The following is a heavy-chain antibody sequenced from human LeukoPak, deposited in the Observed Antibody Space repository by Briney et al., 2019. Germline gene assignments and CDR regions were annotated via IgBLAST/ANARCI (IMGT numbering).Heavy chain of an antibody. CDR3: ATYRQVLLPFES. CDR2: IIGGAGGT. D-gene: IGHD5-18*01. V-gene: IGHV3-23*01. CDR1: GFTFSSHG. J-gene: IGHJ4*02. Sequence: GGTLRLSCAASGFTFSSHGMSWVRQAPGKGLEWVSGIIGGAGGTYYADSVRGRFTISRDNSKSILSLQMNSLRAEDTAIYYCATYRQVLLPFESWGQGTLVTVSS.